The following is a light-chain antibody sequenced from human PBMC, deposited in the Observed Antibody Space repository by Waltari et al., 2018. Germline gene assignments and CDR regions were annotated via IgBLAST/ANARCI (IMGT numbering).Light chain of an antibody. V-gene: IGKV3-11*01. CDR1: QSVFKY. CDR2: DTS. Sequence: EIVLTQSPATLSLSAGERVTLSCRASQSVFKYLAWYQRKPGQAPRLLIYDTSKRATGIPARFSGSGSGTDFTLTISNLETEDFALYYCQQGSILPLTFGGGTKVEIK. J-gene: IGKJ4*01. CDR3: QQGSILPLT.